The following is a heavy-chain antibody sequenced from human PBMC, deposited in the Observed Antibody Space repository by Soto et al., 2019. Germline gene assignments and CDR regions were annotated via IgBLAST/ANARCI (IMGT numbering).Heavy chain of an antibody. CDR1: GFTFSSYG. Sequence: QVQLVESGGGVVQPGRSLRLSCAASGFTFSSYGMHWVRQAPGKGLEWVAVISYDGSNKYYADSVKGRFTISRDNSKNTLYLQMNSLRAEDTAVYYCAKDATLYYDSSGYYLFDYWGQGTLVTVSS. CDR3: AKDATLYYDSSGYYLFDY. J-gene: IGHJ4*02. D-gene: IGHD3-22*01. CDR2: ISYDGSNK. V-gene: IGHV3-30*18.